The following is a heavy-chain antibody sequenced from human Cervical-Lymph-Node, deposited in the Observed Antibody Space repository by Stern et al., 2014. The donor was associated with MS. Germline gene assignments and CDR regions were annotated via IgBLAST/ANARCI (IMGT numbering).Heavy chain of an antibody. Sequence: MQLVESGGGVVQPGRSLRLSCAASGFTFSSYGVHWVRQAPGKGLAWVAITSYDGTNKYYADSVKGRFTISRDNSKNTLYLQMNSLRAEDTAVYYCARDKTGVDYYYGLDVWGQGTTVTVSS. J-gene: IGHJ6*02. V-gene: IGHV3-33*05. CDR2: TSYDGTNK. CDR1: GFTFSSYG. D-gene: IGHD1-14*01. CDR3: ARDKTGVDYYYGLDV.